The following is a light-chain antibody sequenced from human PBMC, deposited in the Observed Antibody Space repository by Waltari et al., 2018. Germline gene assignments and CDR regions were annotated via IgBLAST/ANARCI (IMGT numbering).Light chain of an antibody. CDR1: QSLGRN. Sequence: EIVVTQSPVTLSASPGERATLSCRASQSLGRNLAWYQQRPGQAPSLLIYDASTRATGVPARFSGSGSQTEFTLTISSLQPEDFATYYCQQSFNTPRTFGQGTKLEIK. CDR3: QQSFNTPRT. CDR2: DAS. J-gene: IGKJ2*01. V-gene: IGKV3-15*01.